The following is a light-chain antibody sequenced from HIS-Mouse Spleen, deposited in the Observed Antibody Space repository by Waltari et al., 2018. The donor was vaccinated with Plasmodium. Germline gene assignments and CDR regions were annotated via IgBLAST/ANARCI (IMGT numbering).Light chain of an antibody. J-gene: IGKJ1*01. Sequence: EIVMTQSPTTLSVSPGERATLSCRASQSVSSNLAWYQQKPGQAPRLLIYGASTRATGIPARFSGSGSGTEFTLTISSLQSEDFAVYYCQQYNNWPPVTFGQGTKVEIK. CDR2: GAS. CDR3: QQYNNWPPVT. CDR1: QSVSSN. V-gene: IGKV3-15*01.